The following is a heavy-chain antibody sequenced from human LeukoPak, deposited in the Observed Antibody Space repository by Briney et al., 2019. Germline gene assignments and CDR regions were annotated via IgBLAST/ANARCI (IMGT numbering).Heavy chain of an antibody. CDR3: ARDIATVVHQE. J-gene: IGHJ4*02. CDR1: GYTFTSYV. Sequence: GASVKVSCKASGYTFTSYVISWVRQAPGQTLEWMGWIIGYSGNTNYVQKFQGRVTLATDTSTSTVYMGLRSMRSDDTAVYYCARDIATVVHQEWGQGTLVTVSS. V-gene: IGHV1-18*01. D-gene: IGHD4-23*01. CDR2: IIGYSGNT.